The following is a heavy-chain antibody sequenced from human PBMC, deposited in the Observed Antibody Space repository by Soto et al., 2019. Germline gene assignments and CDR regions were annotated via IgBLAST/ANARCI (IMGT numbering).Heavy chain of an antibody. CDR3: ARGAIAAAGTAGYFQQ. CDR2: INHSGST. J-gene: IGHJ1*01. Sequence: SETLSLTCAVYGGSFNGYYWSWIRQPPGKGLEWIGEINHSGSTNYNPSLKSRVTISVDTSKNQFSLKVSSVTAADTAVYYCARGAIAAAGTAGYFQQWGQGTPVTVSS. CDR1: GGSFNGYY. V-gene: IGHV4-34*01. D-gene: IGHD6-13*01.